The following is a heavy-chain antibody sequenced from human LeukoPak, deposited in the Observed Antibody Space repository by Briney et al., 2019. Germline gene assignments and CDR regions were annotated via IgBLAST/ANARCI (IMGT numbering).Heavy chain of an antibody. V-gene: IGHV1-8*03. Sequence: ASVKVSCKASGYTFTTYDINWVRQAAGQGLERMGWMNPTSGNTGYGQKFQGRLTITRDTSKGTAYMELTSLTSDDTAVYYCARTKPENSEMYNWGQGTLVTVSS. CDR1: GYTFTTYD. CDR2: MNPTSGNT. D-gene: IGHD6-6*01. CDR3: ARTKPENSEMYN. J-gene: IGHJ4*02.